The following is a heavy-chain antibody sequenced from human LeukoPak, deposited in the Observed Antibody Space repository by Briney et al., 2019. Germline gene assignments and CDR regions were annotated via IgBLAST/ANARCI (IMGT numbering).Heavy chain of an antibody. CDR2: ISSSSSYI. CDR1: GFTFTSQS. Sequence: GGSLRLSCAASGFTFTSQSMNWVRHAPGKGLEWVSSISSSSSYIYYADSVKGRFTISRDNAKNSLYLQMNSLRAEDTAVYYCARDGHYYDSSGYIDYWGQGTLVTVSS. D-gene: IGHD3-22*01. J-gene: IGHJ4*02. V-gene: IGHV3-21*01. CDR3: ARDGHYYDSSGYIDY.